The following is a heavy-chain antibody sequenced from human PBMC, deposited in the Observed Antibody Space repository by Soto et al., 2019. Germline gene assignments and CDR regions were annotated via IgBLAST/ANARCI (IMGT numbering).Heavy chain of an antibody. Sequence: QVHLQESGPGLVKPSQTLSLTCAVFGGSISSDTYYWSWIRQYPGRGLEWIGYISHNAVTWHNPSLQSRVNISIDKSANHFSLTLKSVTAADTAVYYCARGQIVMLNWGQGTLVTVSS. CDR3: ARGQIVMLN. CDR1: GGSISSDTYY. D-gene: IGHD3-16*01. J-gene: IGHJ4*02. CDR2: ISHNAVT. V-gene: IGHV4-31*11.